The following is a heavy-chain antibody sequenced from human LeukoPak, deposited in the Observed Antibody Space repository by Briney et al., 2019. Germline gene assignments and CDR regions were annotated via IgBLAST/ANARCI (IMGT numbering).Heavy chain of an antibody. D-gene: IGHD3-22*01. CDR1: GYTFTSYD. V-gene: IGHV1-8*01. Sequence: ASVKVSCKASGYTFTSYDINWVRQATGQGLEWMGWMNPNSGNTGYAQKFQGRVTMTRDMSTSTVYMELSSLRSEDTAVYYCARPSNYYDSSGYYLEYFQHWGQGTLVTVSS. CDR2: MNPNSGNT. CDR3: ARPSNYYDSSGYYLEYFQH. J-gene: IGHJ1*01.